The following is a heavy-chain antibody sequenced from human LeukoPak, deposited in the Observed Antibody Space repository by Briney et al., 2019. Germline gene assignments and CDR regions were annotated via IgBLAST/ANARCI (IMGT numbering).Heavy chain of an antibody. CDR3: AKDLEQLESYYYYYYMDV. CDR2: ISGSGGST. Sequence: PGGSLRLSCAASGFTFSSYAMSWVRQAPGKGLEGVSAISGSGGSTYYADSVKGRFTISRDNSKNTLYLQMNSLRAEDTAVYYCAKDLEQLESYYYYYYMDVWGKGTTVTVSS. CDR1: GFTFSSYA. D-gene: IGHD6-13*01. J-gene: IGHJ6*03. V-gene: IGHV3-23*01.